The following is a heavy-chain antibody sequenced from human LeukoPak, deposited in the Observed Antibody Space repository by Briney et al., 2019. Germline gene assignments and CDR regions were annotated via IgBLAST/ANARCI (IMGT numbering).Heavy chain of an antibody. J-gene: IGHJ4*02. CDR1: RYTFTSYD. D-gene: IGHD6-13*01. Sequence: ASVKVSCKASRYTFTSYDINWVRQAPGQGLEWMGWMNPNSGNTGYAQKFQGRVTITRNTSISTAYMELSSLRSEDTAVYYCAREVAAAFDYWGQGTLVTVSS. CDR2: MNPNSGNT. V-gene: IGHV1-8*03. CDR3: AREVAAAFDY.